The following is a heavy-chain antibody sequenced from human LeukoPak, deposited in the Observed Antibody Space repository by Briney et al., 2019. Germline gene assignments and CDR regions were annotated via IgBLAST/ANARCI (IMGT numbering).Heavy chain of an antibody. CDR3: ATDYYDSSGYYDRFDY. J-gene: IGHJ4*02. D-gene: IGHD3-22*01. V-gene: IGHV3-30*03. CDR2: ISDDGSNK. CDR1: GFTFSSYA. Sequence: GGSLRLSCAASGFTFSSYAMHWVRQAPGKGLEWVAVISDDGSNKYYVDSVKGRFTISRDNSKNTLYLQMNSLRAEDTAVYYCATDYYDSSGYYDRFDYWGQGTLVTVSS.